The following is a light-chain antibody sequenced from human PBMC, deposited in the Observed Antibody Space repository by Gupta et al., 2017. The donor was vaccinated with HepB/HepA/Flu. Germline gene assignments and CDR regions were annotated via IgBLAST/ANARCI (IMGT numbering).Light chain of an antibody. CDR3: YDWHTSNNPIVV. V-gene: IGLV3-21*03. J-gene: IGLJ2*01. Sequence: SYVLTQPPSVSVAPGKTASITCGGNNIGSKKVYWYQQQPEHPPVLVVVEVSGRPYGVPERFAGYTACNTGTLNNRTVAAGNDADEDDYDWHTSNNPIVVFGGGTKLTVL. CDR1: NIGSKK. CDR2: EVS.